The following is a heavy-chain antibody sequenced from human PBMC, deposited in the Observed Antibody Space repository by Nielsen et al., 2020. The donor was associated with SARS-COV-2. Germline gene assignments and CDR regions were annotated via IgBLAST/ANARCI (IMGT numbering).Heavy chain of an antibody. CDR1: GFTVSSNY. V-gene: IGHV3-53*01. CDR2: IYSGGST. Sequence: GESLKISCVASGFTVSSNYMSWVRQAPGKGLEWVSVIYSGGSTYYADSVKGRFTISRDNSKNTLYLQMNSLRAEDTAVYYCARWIAARGLDYWGQGTLVTVSS. CDR3: ARWIAARGLDY. J-gene: IGHJ4*02. D-gene: IGHD6-6*01.